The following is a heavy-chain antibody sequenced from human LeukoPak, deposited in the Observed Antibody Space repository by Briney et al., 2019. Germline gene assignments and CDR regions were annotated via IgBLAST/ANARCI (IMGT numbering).Heavy chain of an antibody. V-gene: IGHV4-38-2*01. CDR3: ASRGRYRYGFDY. CDR2: ISYSGST. J-gene: IGHJ4*02. Sequence: GSLRLSCAASGFTFSGYYMSWIRQPPGKGLEWIGSISYSGSTYYNPSLKSRVTISVDTSKNQFSLKLSSVTAADTAVYYCASRGRYRYGFDYWGQGTLVTVSS. CDR1: GFTFSGYY. D-gene: IGHD3-16*02.